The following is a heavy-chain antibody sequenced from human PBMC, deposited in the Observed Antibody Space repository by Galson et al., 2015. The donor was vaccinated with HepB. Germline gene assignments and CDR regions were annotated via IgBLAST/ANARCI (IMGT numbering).Heavy chain of an antibody. CDR1: GFTFSNAW. J-gene: IGHJ4*02. D-gene: IGHD3-10*01. Sequence: SLRLSCAASGFTFSNAWMSWVRQAPGKGLEWVGRIKSKTDGGTTDYAAPVKGRFTISRDDSKNTLYLQMNSLKTEVTAVYYCTTDQLIDYYGAGSYFRYFDYWGQATLVTVSS. V-gene: IGHV3-15*01. CDR2: IKSKTDGGTT. CDR3: TTDQLIDYYGAGSYFRYFDY.